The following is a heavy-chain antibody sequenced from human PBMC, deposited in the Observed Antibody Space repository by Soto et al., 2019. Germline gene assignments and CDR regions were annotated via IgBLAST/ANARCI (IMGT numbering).Heavy chain of an antibody. CDR3: TRSRRSRTSKPNWLDP. V-gene: IGHV3-49*03. J-gene: IGHJ5*02. D-gene: IGHD2-2*01. Sequence: TAAGCTSVDYAMSWFRQAQGKGLEWVGFIRSKAYGGTTEYAASVKGRFTISRDDSKSIAYLQMNSLKTEDTAVYYCTRSRRSRTSKPNWLDPWGQGTLVTVSS. CDR2: IRSKAYGGTT. CDR1: GCTSVDYA.